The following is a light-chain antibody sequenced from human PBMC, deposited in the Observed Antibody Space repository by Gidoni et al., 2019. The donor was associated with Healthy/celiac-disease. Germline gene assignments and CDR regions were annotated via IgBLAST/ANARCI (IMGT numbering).Light chain of an antibody. CDR3: QQYNSYSWT. V-gene: IGKV1-5*01. J-gene: IGKJ1*01. CDR1: QSISSW. Sequence: DIQMTQSPSTLSASVGDRVTITCRASQSISSWLAWYQQKPGKAPKLLIYDASSLESGVPSRFSGSESGTEFTLTISSLQPDDFATYYCQQYNSYSWTFXXXTKVEIK. CDR2: DAS.